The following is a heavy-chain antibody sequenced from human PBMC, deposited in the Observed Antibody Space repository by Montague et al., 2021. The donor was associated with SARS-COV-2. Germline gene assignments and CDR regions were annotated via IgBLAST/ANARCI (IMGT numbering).Heavy chain of an antibody. J-gene: IGHJ5*02. CDR1: GGSLSGYY. V-gene: IGHV4-34*01. CDR3: ARGADYDFWSGYLRYKWFDP. CDR2: INHVGNT. D-gene: IGHD3-3*01. Sequence: SETLSLTCAVYGGSLSGYYWAWIRQTPGKGLEWLGVINHVGNTNSNPSXXSRLTISVATSKKQFSLKLSSVTTADTAVYYCARGADYDFWSGYLRYKWFDPWGLGTPVTVSS.